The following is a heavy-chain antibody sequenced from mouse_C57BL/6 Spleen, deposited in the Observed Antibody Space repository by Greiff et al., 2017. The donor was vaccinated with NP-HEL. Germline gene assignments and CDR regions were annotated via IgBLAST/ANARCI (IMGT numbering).Heavy chain of an antibody. CDR2: INPNNGGT. CDR3: ARTDYYGSSYAMDY. CDR1: GYTFTDYN. J-gene: IGHJ4*01. V-gene: IGHV1-22*01. D-gene: IGHD1-1*01. Sequence: EVQLQQSGPELVKPGASVKMSCKASGYTFTDYNMHWVKQSHGKSLEWIGYINPNNGGTSYNQKFKGKATLTVNKSSSTAYMALLSLTSEDSAVYYCARTDYYGSSYAMDYWGQGTSVTVAS.